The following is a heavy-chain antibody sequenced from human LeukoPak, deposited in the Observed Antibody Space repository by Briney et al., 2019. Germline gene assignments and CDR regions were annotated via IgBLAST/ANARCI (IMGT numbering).Heavy chain of an antibody. CDR1: GGSISGYY. Sequence: SETLSLTSTVSGGSISGYYWSWIRQPPGKGLEWIAYIYYSGSTNYNPSLKSRVTISVDTSKNQFSLKLGSVTAADTAVYYCATMNYGDFDYWGQGTLVTVSS. CDR3: ATMNYGDFDY. J-gene: IGHJ4*02. D-gene: IGHD4-17*01. V-gene: IGHV4-59*01. CDR2: IYYSGST.